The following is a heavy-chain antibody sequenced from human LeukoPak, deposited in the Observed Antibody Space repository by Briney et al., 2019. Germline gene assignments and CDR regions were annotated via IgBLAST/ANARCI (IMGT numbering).Heavy chain of an antibody. J-gene: IGHJ4*02. CDR1: GFTFSSYS. Sequence: GGSLRLSCAASGFTFSSYSMNWVRQAPGKGLEWVSAISGSGGSTYYADSVKGRFTISRDNSRNTLYLQMNSLRAEDTAVYYCAKSPNYYDSSGLPYFDYWGQGTLVTVSS. CDR3: AKSPNYYDSSGLPYFDY. CDR2: ISGSGGST. V-gene: IGHV3-23*01. D-gene: IGHD3-22*01.